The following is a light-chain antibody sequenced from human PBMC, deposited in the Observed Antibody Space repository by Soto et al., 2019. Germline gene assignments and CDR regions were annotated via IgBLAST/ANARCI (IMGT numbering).Light chain of an antibody. J-gene: IGKJ4*01. CDR3: QQYNSYPLT. Sequence: DIQMTQSPSTLSASVGDGITITCRASQSISNWLAWYQQKPGKAPKLLIYKASSLESGVPSRFSGSGSGTEFPLTISSLQPDDFATYHCQQYNSYPLTFGGGTKVEIK. CDR2: KAS. CDR1: QSISNW. V-gene: IGKV1-5*03.